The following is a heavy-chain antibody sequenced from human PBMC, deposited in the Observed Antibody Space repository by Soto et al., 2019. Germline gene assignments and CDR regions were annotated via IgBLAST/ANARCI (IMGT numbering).Heavy chain of an antibody. CDR3: ARSLYSSSWFHSGKSYYYYGMDV. J-gene: IGHJ6*02. V-gene: IGHV1-69*12. Sequence: QVQLVQSGAEVKKPGSSVKVSCKASGGTFGIYAITWVRQAPGQGLEWMGGIIAFSDIVNYTQKLQGRVTITADESTNTAYMDLSSLRSEDTAVYYCARSLYSSSWFHSGKSYYYYGMDVWGQGTTVTVSS. D-gene: IGHD6-13*01. CDR2: IIAFSDIV. CDR1: GGTFGIYA.